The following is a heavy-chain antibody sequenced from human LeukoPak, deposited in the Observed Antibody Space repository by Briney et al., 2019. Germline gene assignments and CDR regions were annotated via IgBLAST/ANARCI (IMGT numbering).Heavy chain of an antibody. CDR1: GFTFSSYS. CDR3: AKGLVGATIEGFGDY. CDR2: ISSSSSYI. D-gene: IGHD1-26*01. Sequence: PGGSLRLSCAASGFTFSSYSMNWVRQAPGKGLEWVSSISSSSSYIYYADSVKGRFTISRDNAKNSLYLQMNSLRAEDTALYYCAKGLVGATIEGFGDYWGQGTLVTVSS. J-gene: IGHJ4*02. V-gene: IGHV3-21*04.